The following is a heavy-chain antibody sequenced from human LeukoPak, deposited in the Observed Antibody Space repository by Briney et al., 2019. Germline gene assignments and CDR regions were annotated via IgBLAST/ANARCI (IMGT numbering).Heavy chain of an antibody. V-gene: IGHV1-46*01. Sequence: ASVKVSCKASGYTFTSYYIHWVRQAPGQGLEWMGIINPSGGSTSYAQKFQGRVTMTRDTSTGTVYMELRSLRSEDTAVYYCARDADDSSGYSNFDYWGQGTLVTVSS. CDR1: GYTFTSYY. J-gene: IGHJ4*02. CDR3: ARDADDSSGYSNFDY. D-gene: IGHD3-22*01. CDR2: INPSGGST.